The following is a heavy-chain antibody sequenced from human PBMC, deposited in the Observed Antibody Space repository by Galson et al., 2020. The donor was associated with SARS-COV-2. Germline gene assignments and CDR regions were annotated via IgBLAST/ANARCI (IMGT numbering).Heavy chain of an antibody. CDR2: IWYDGSNK. Sequence: GESLKISCAASGFTFSSYGMHWVRQAPGKGLEWVAVIWYDGSNKYYADSVKGRFTISRDNSKNTLYLQMNSLRAEDTAVYYCARDCIAAADCGMDVCGQGTTVTVSS. CDR1: GFTFSSYG. J-gene: IGHJ6*02. CDR3: ARDCIAAADCGMDV. D-gene: IGHD6-13*01. V-gene: IGHV3-33*01.